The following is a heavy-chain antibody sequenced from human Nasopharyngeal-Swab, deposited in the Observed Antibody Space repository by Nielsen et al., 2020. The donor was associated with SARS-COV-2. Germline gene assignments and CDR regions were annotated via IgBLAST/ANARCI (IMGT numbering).Heavy chain of an antibody. CDR2: ISSSSSYI. CDR3: AKDFGYGDYWSVYYYYGMDV. V-gene: IGHV3-21*04. D-gene: IGHD4-17*01. Sequence: GGSLRLSCAASGFTISSYSMNWVRQAPGKGLEWVSSISSSSSYIYYADSVKGRFTISRDNSKNTLYLQMNSLRAEDTAVYYCAKDFGYGDYWSVYYYYGMDVWGQGTTVTVSS. CDR1: GFTISSYS. J-gene: IGHJ6*02.